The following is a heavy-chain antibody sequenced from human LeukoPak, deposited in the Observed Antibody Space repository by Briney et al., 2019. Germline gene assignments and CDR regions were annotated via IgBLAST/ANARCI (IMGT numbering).Heavy chain of an antibody. D-gene: IGHD5-24*01. CDR2: INPGGDNT. CDR3: ARIRDGYNDAYDI. CDR1: GYTFTKYY. J-gene: IGHJ3*02. V-gene: IGHV1-46*01. Sequence: ASVKVSCKASGYTFTKYYIHWVRQAPGQGLEWMGLINPGGDNTNYAQNFQGRVTMTRDTSTSTVYMELSSLRSEDTAIYYCARIRDGYNDAYDIWGQGTVVTVPS.